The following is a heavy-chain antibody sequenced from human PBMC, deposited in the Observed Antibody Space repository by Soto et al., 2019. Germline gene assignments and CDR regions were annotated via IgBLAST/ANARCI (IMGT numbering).Heavy chain of an antibody. CDR3: TRDIGYHYYYYYYMDV. CDR1: GFTFGDYA. CDR2: IRSKAYGGTT. V-gene: IGHV3-49*03. Sequence: GGSLRLSCTASGFTFGDYAMSWFRQAPGKGLEWVGFIRSKAYGGTTAYAASVKGRFTISRDDSKSIAYLQMNSLKTEDTAVYYCTRDIGYHYYYYYYMDVWGKGTTVTVSS. J-gene: IGHJ6*03. D-gene: IGHD5-12*01.